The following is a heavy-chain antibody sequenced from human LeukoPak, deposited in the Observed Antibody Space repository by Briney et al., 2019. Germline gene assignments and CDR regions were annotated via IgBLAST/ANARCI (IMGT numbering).Heavy chain of an antibody. Sequence: GGSLRLSCAASGFTFSSYSMNWVRQAPGKGLEWVSSTSSSSSYIYYADSVKGRFTISRDNAKNSLYLQMNSLRAEDTAVYYCARTQTYCSGGSCYKGVDYWGQGTLVTVSS. CDR1: GFTFSSYS. CDR3: ARTQTYCSGGSCYKGVDY. D-gene: IGHD2-15*01. J-gene: IGHJ4*02. V-gene: IGHV3-21*01. CDR2: TSSSSSYI.